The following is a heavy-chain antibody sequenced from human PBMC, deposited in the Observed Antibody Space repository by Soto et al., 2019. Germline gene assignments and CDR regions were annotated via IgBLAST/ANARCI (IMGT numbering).Heavy chain of an antibody. CDR2: IYYSGST. CDR3: ARHGYYDFWSGYPNWFDP. Sequence: PSETLSLTCTVSGGSISSYYWSWIRQPPGKGLEWIGYIYYSGSTNYNPPIKSRVTISVDTSKNQFSLKLSSVTAADTAVYYCARHGYYDFWSGYPNWFDPWGKGTLVTVSS. J-gene: IGHJ5*02. CDR1: GGSISSYY. D-gene: IGHD3-3*01. V-gene: IGHV4-59*08.